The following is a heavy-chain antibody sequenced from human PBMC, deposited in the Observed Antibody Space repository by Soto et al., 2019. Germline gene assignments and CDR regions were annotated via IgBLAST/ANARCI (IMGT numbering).Heavy chain of an antibody. D-gene: IGHD2-2*01. V-gene: IGHV1-69*01. CDR1: GGTFSSYA. J-gene: IGHJ6*02. CDR2: IIPIPGTA. Sequence: QVPLVQSGAEVKKPGSSVKVSCKASGGTFSSYAISWVRQAPGQGLEWMGGIIPIPGTANYAQKFQGRVTITADEYTSTAYMELSSLRSEDTAVYYCARSQGSSTSLEIYYYYYYGMDVWGQGTTVTVSS. CDR3: ARSQGSSTSLEIYYYYYYGMDV.